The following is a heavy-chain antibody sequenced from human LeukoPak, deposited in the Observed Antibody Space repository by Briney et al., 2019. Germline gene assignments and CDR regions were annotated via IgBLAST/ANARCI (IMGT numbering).Heavy chain of an antibody. D-gene: IGHD2-2*01. CDR3: ARSVVPDY. CDR2: IYTSGST. CDR1: GGSISSGSYY. Sequence: PSETLSLTCTVSGGSISSGSYYWSWIRQPAGKGLEWIGRIYTSGSTNYNPSLKSRVTISVDTSKNQFSLKLSSVTAADTAVYYCARSVVPDYWGQGTLVTVSS. V-gene: IGHV4-61*02. J-gene: IGHJ4*02.